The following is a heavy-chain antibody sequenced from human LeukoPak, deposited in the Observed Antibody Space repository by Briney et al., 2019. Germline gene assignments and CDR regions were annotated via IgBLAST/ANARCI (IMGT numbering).Heavy chain of an antibody. Sequence: GGSLRLSCAASGFTFSSYWMSWVRQAPGKGLEWVANIKQDGSEKYYVDSVKGRFTISRDNAKNSLYLQMNSLRAEDTAVYYCARVSEWLPYYYYYYYMDVWGKGTTVTVSS. CDR2: IKQDGSEK. CDR1: GFTFSSYW. CDR3: ARVSEWLPYYYYYYYMDV. D-gene: IGHD3-3*01. V-gene: IGHV3-7*01. J-gene: IGHJ6*03.